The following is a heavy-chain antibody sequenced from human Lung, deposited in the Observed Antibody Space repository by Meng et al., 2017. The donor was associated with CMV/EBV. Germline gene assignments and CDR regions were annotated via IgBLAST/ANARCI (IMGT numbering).Heavy chain of an antibody. J-gene: IGHJ6*02. CDR3: ARDKRFCSGASRSHGMDA. CDR1: GLLFSRFS. CDR2: ISHTGYTI. Sequence: GESVKLSCAVSGLLFSRFSMNWVRHAPGKGLEWVSYISHTGYTIYHADSLKGRFTISRDNAENSLYLQMNSLRAEDTTIYYCARDKRFCSGASRSHGMDAWGQGXTVTVSS. D-gene: IGHD2-15*01. V-gene: IGHV3-48*04.